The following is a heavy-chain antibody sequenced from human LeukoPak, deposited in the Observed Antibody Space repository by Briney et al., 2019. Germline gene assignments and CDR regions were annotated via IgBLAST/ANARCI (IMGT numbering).Heavy chain of an antibody. CDR2: ISSSSSYI. D-gene: IGHD3-10*01. J-gene: IGHJ4*02. CDR1: GFTFSSYS. CDR3: ARTMVRQPFDY. V-gene: IGHV3-21*01. Sequence: GGSLGLSCAASGFTFSSYSMNWVRQAPGKGLEWVSSISSSSSYIYYADSVKGRFTISRDNAKNSLYLQMNSLRAEDTAVYYCARTMVRQPFDYWGQGTLVTVSS.